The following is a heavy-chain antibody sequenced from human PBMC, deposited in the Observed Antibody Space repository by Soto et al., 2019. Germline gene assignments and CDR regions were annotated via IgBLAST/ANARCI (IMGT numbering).Heavy chain of an antibody. CDR3: ARINWNYVDYYYGMDV. Sequence: GESLKISCKGSGYSFTSYWISWVRQMPGKGLEWMGRIDPSDSYTNYSPSFQGHVTISADKSISTAYLQWSSLKASDTAMYYCARINWNYVDYYYGMDVWGQGTTVTVSS. CDR2: IDPSDSYT. CDR1: GYSFTSYW. J-gene: IGHJ6*02. D-gene: IGHD1-7*01. V-gene: IGHV5-10-1*01.